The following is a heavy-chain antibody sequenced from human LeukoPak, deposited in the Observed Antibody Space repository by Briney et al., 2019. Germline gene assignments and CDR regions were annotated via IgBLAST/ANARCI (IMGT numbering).Heavy chain of an antibody. J-gene: IGHJ6*03. CDR3: ARTRDYYYYMDV. CDR1: GYSISSGYY. Sequence: SETLSLTCAVSGYSISSGYYWGWIRQPPGKGLEWIGSIYHSGSTYYNPSLKSRVTISVDTSKNQFSLKLSSVTAADTAVYYCARTRDYYYYMDVWGKGTAVTVSS. V-gene: IGHV4-38-2*01. CDR2: IYHSGST.